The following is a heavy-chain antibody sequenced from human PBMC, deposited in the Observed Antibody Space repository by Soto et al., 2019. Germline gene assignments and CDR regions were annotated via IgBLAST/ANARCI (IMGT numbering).Heavy chain of an antibody. D-gene: IGHD5-12*01. Sequence: EASVKVSCKASGYTFTGYYMHWVRQAPGQGLEWMGWINPNSGGTNYAQKFQGWVTMTRDTSISTAYMELSRLRSDDTAVYYCARGPPYSGYGINFDYWGQGTLVTVSS. J-gene: IGHJ4*02. V-gene: IGHV1-2*04. CDR2: INPNSGGT. CDR1: GYTFTGYY. CDR3: ARGPPYSGYGINFDY.